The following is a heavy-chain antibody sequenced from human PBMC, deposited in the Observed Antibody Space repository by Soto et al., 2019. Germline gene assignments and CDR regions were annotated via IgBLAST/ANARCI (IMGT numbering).Heavy chain of an antibody. D-gene: IGHD5-12*01. CDR2: IIPIFGTA. J-gene: IGHJ6*02. CDR1: GGTFSSYA. Sequence: SVKVSCKASGGTFSSYAISWVRQAPGQGLEWMGGIIPIFGTANYAQKFQGRVTITADKSTSTAYMELSSLRSEDTAVYYCASCPFLVATGSSTHMDVWGQGTTVTVSS. V-gene: IGHV1-69*06. CDR3: ASCPFLVATGSSTHMDV.